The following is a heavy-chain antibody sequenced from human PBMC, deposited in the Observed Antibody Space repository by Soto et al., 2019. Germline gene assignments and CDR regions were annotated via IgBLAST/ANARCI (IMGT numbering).Heavy chain of an antibody. CDR1: GVSISDTSYY. Sequence: QLQLRESGPGLVKPSETLSLTCRVSGVSISDTSYYWGWIRQPPGKGLEWIGTIYFNGNTFYNPSLKSRLTISVDTSSNQFSLRLTSVTAADTAVYYCARQGSYWGQGTLVAVSS. CDR3: ARQGSY. V-gene: IGHV4-39*01. J-gene: IGHJ4*02. CDR2: IYFNGNT.